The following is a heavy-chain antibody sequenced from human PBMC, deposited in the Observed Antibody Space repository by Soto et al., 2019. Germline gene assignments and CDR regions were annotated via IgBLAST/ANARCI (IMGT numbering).Heavy chain of an antibody. J-gene: IGHJ4*02. CDR1: GDSISISSYY. D-gene: IGHD2-15*01. V-gene: IGHV4-39*01. CDR3: ASTKDETLYFDY. CDR2: IHYSGTT. Sequence: QLQLQESGPGLVKPSETLSLTCSVSGDSISISSYYWGWVPQPPGKGLEWIGSIHYSGTTHYNPSLQSGVTLSGDASKNQFSLKLGSVTAADTAMYYCASTKDETLYFDYWGQGNLVTVSS.